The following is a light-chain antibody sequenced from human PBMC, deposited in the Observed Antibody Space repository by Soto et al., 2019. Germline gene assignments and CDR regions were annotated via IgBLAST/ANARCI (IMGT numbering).Light chain of an antibody. CDR3: QQSNSFPLP. V-gene: IGKV1-12*01. CDR2: AAS. Sequence: DIQMTQSPSSVSASVGDRVTITCRASQGISSRLAWYQQKPGKAPNLLIYAASSLQSGVPSRFSGSGSETDFILTIGSLKLEDLATYIGQQSNSFPLPFGGGTKVRSN. J-gene: IGKJ4*01. CDR1: QGISSR.